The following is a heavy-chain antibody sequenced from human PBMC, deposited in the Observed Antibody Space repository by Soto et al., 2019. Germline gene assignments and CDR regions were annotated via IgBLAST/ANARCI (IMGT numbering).Heavy chain of an antibody. CDR1: GGSFSGYY. J-gene: IGHJ6*02. CDR2: INHSGST. Sequence: SETLSLTCAVYGGSFSGYYWSWIRQPPGKGLEWIGEINHSGSTNYNPSLKSRVTISVDTSKNQFSLKLSSVTAADTAVYYCAGGWLHHYYYYYGMDVWGQGTTVTVSS. CDR3: AGGWLHHYYYYYGMDV. V-gene: IGHV4-34*01. D-gene: IGHD5-12*01.